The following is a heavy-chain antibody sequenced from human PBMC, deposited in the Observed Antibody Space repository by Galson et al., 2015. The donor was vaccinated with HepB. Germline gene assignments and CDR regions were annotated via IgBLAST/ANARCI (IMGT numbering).Heavy chain of an antibody. V-gene: IGHV3-23*01. Sequence: SLRLSCAASGFTFSSYAMSWVRQAPGKGLEWVSAISGSGGSTYYADSVKGRFTISRDNSKNTLYLQMNSLRAEDTAVYYCAKDGSYFWAVPAARNWFDPWGQGTLVTVSS. CDR1: GFTFSSYA. D-gene: IGHD2-2*01. J-gene: IGHJ5*02. CDR2: ISGSGGST. CDR3: AKDGSYFWAVPAARNWFDP.